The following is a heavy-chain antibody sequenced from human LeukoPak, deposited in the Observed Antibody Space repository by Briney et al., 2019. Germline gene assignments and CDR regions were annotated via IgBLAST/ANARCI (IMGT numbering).Heavy chain of an antibody. CDR3: ARDARYCSGGSCSRTGPFQH. V-gene: IGHV4-59*01. CDR2: IYYSGST. CDR1: GGSISSYY. D-gene: IGHD2-15*01. J-gene: IGHJ1*01. Sequence: SETLSLTCTVSGGSISSYYWSWIRHPPGKGLEWIGYIYYSGSTNYNPSPKSRVTISVDTSKNQFSLKLSSVTAADTAVYYCARDARYCSGGSCSRTGPFQHWGQGTLVTVTS.